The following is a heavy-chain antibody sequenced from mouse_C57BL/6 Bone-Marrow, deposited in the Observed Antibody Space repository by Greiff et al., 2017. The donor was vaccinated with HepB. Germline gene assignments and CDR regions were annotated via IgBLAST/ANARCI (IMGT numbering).Heavy chain of an antibody. CDR2: ISYDGSN. CDR3: ARREKTSWDPFAY. J-gene: IGHJ3*01. V-gene: IGHV3-6*01. Sequence: ESGPGLVKPSQSLSLTCSVTGYSITSGYYWNWIRQFPGNKLEWMGYISYDGSNNYNPSLKNRISITRDTSKNQFFLKLNSVTTEDTATYYCARREKTSWDPFAYWGQGTLVTVSA. CDR1: GYSITSGYY. D-gene: IGHD4-1*01.